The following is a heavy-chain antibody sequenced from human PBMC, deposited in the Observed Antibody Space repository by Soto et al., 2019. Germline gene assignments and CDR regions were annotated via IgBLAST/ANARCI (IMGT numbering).Heavy chain of an antibody. CDR2: ISAYNGNT. J-gene: IGHJ6*02. V-gene: IGHV1-18*04. CDR3: ARADIVATIRRGAYYGMDV. D-gene: IGHD5-12*01. Sequence: QVQLVQSGAEVKKPGASVKVSCKASGYTFTSHGINSVRQAPGQGLEGRGWISAYNGNTNYAQKLQGRVTMTTDTSTSTAYMELRSLISDDTAVYYGARADIVATIRRGAYYGMDVWGQGTTLTVSS. CDR1: GYTFTSHG.